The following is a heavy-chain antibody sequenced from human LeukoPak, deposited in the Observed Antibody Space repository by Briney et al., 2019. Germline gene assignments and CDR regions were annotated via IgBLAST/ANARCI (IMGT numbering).Heavy chain of an antibody. V-gene: IGHV3-33*06. CDR3: AKDSAIASLCFDY. Sequence: GGSLRLSCAASGFTFSSYGMHWVRQAPGKGLEWVAVIWYDGSNKYYADSVKGRFTISRDNSKNTLYLQMNSLRAEDTAVYYCAKDSAIASLCFDYWGQGTLVTVSS. CDR1: GFTFSSYG. D-gene: IGHD2/OR15-2a*01. J-gene: IGHJ4*02. CDR2: IWYDGSNK.